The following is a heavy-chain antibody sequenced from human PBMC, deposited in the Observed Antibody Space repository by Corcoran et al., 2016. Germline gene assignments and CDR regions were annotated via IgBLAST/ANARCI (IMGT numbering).Heavy chain of an antibody. J-gene: IGHJ4*02. D-gene: IGHD3-16*02. CDR1: GYSFTSYW. Sequence: EVQLVQSGAEVKKPGESLKISCKGSGYSFTSYWIGWVRQMPGKGLEWMGIIYPGDSDTRYSPSFQGQVTISADKSISTAYLKGSSLKASETAIYYWARQRGAYDYVCGSYRYYFDYWGQGTLVTVSS. CDR3: ARQRGAYDYVCGSYRYYFDY. CDR2: IYPGDSDT. V-gene: IGHV5-51*01.